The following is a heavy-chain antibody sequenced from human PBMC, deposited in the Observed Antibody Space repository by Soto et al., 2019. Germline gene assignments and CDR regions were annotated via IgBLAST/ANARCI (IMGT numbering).Heavy chain of an antibody. CDR3: TRDTLSADDNSAFYSSVDY. D-gene: IGHD3-22*01. CDR2: ISTTTSYI. J-gene: IGHJ4*02. Sequence: EVQLVESGGGLVKPGGALRLSCAASGFTFTSYNMNWVRQAPGKGLEWVSSISTTTSYIYYTDSVKGRFTISRDNAKNSVYLHMNSLRAEDTAVYYCTRDTLSADDNSAFYSSVDYWGPGTLVTVSS. V-gene: IGHV3-21*06. CDR1: GFTFTSYN.